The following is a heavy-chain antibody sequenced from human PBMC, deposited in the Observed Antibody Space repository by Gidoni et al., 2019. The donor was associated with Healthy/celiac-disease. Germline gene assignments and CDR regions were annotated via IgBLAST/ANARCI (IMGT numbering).Heavy chain of an antibody. CDR1: GFTFSSYS. V-gene: IGHV3-48*02. J-gene: IGHJ2*01. CDR3: ARSAPRRADYDILYLSEGWYFDL. Sequence: EVQLVESGGGLVQPGGSLRLSCAASGFTFSSYSMNWVRQAPGKGLEWVSYISSSSSTIYYADSVKGRFTISRDNAKNSLYLQMNSLRDEDTAVYYCARSAPRRADYDILYLSEGWYFDLWGRGTLVTVSS. CDR2: ISSSSSTI. D-gene: IGHD3-9*01.